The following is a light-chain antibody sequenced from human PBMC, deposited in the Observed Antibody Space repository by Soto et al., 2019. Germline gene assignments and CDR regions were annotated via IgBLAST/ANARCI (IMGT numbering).Light chain of an antibody. CDR2: KAS. CDR1: QSINIY. J-gene: IGKJ1*01. V-gene: IGKV1-5*03. Sequence: DIQMTQSPSSLSSSVGDRFTITCRASQSINIYLNWYQQKPGKAPKLLIYKASTLKSGVPSRFSGSGSGTEFTLTISSLQPDDFATYYCQHYNSYSEAFGQGTKVDIK. CDR3: QHYNSYSEA.